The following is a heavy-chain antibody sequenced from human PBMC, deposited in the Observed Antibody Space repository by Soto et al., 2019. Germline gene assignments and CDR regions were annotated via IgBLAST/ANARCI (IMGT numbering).Heavy chain of an antibody. CDR3: ASLYDDSSGNFEY. V-gene: IGHV1-69*08. D-gene: IGHD3-22*01. J-gene: IGHJ4*02. CDR2: FIPMLGTS. CDR1: GDTFSKST. Sequence: QVQLVQSGAEVKRPGSSVKVSCKASGDTFSKSTFSWVRQVPGQGLEWMGRFIPMLGTSNYAQKFQGRVTITADKSTSTAYMDLSSLTPEDTAVYCCASLYDDSSGNFEYWGQGTLVTVSS.